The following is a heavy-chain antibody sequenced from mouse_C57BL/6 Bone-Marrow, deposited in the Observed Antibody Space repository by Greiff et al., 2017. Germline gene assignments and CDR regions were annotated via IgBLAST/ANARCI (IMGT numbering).Heavy chain of an antibody. CDR3: ARPLYYDYDGYFDV. J-gene: IGHJ1*03. V-gene: IGHV5-6*01. Sequence: EVHLVESGGDLVKPGGSLKLSCAASGFTFSSYGMSWVRQTPDKRLEWVATISSGGSYTYYPDSVKGRFTISRDNAKNTLYLQMSSLKSEDTAMYYCARPLYYDYDGYFDVWGTGTTVTVSS. CDR2: ISSGGSYT. D-gene: IGHD2-4*01. CDR1: GFTFSSYG.